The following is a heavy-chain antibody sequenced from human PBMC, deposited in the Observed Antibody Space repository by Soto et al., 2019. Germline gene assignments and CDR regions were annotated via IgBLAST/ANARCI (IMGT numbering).Heavy chain of an antibody. CDR3: AKYSELPYEAYLQQ. V-gene: IGHV3-23*01. Sequence: EVQVLESGGGLVQPGGSLRLSCAASGFTFSVYAMSWVRQAPGKGLEWVSAISSNGGRTFYADSLRGRFTISRDNSKSALYLQMNNLRAEDKAIYYCAKYSELPYEAYLQQWGQGTLVTVSS. J-gene: IGHJ1*01. CDR1: GFTFSVYA. D-gene: IGHD1-7*01. CDR2: ISSNGGRT.